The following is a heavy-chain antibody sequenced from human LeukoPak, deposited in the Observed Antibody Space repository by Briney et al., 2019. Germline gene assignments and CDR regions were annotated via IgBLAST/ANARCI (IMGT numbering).Heavy chain of an antibody. CDR1: GFTFDDYG. D-gene: IGHD3-10*01. CDR3: ARDLGYGSGSYYTGFDY. J-gene: IGHJ4*02. V-gene: IGHV3-20*04. Sequence: GGSLRLSCAASGFTFDDYGMSWVCQAPGKGLEWVSGINWNGGSTGYADSVKGRFTISRDNAKNSLYLQMNSLRAEDTALYYCARDLGYGSGSYYTGFDYWGQGTLVTVSS. CDR2: INWNGGST.